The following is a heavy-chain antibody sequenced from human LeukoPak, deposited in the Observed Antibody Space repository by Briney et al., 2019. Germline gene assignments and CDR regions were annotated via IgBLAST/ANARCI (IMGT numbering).Heavy chain of an antibody. D-gene: IGHD1-26*01. V-gene: IGHV1-46*01. J-gene: IGHJ5*02. Sequence: ASVKVSCKASGGTFSSYAISWVRQAPGQGLEWMGIINPSGGSTSYAQKFQGRVTMTRDMSTSTVYMELSSLRSEDTAVYYCAKGEPEGDWFDPWGQGTLVTVSS. CDR3: AKGEPEGDWFDP. CDR1: GGTFSSYA. CDR2: INPSGGST.